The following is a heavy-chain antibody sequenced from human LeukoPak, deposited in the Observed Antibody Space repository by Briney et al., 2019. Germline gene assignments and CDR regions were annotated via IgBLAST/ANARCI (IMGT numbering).Heavy chain of an antibody. J-gene: IGHJ6*03. CDR3: ARVPLEFCSSTSCYRYYYIDV. D-gene: IGHD2-2*02. Sequence: GGSQRLSCAASGFTVSSNYMSWVRQAPGKGLEWVSVIYSGGRTYYADSVKGRFTISMDNSKNTLYLQMNSLRAEDTAVYYCARVPLEFCSSTSCYRYYYIDVWGKGTTVSASS. CDR1: GFTVSSNY. CDR2: IYSGGRT. V-gene: IGHV3-53*01.